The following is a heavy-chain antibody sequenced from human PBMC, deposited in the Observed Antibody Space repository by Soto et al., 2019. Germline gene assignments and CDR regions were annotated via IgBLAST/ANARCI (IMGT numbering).Heavy chain of an antibody. CDR1: GFTFSSYA. V-gene: IGHV3-23*01. Sequence: EVQLLESGGGLVQPGGSLRLSCAASGFTFSSYAMSWVRQAPGKGLEWVSAINYSGGRTYYADSVKGRFTVSRDNSKSTLYLQMSSLRADDSAVYFCAKVPTGEMETVFQAFDIWGQGTMVTVSS. CDR2: INYSGGRT. D-gene: IGHD1-1*01. J-gene: IGHJ3*02. CDR3: AKVPTGEMETVFQAFDI.